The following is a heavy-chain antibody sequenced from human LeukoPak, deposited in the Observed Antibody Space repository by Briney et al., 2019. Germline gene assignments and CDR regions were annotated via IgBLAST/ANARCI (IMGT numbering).Heavy chain of an antibody. Sequence: SVKVSCKASGYTFTSNYIHWVRQAPGQGLEWMGGIIPIFGTANYAQKFQGRVTITADESTSTAYMELSSLRSEDTAVYYCARESPREGDVWGQGTTVTVSS. V-gene: IGHV1-69*13. J-gene: IGHJ6*02. CDR3: ARESPREGDV. CDR2: IIPIFGTA. CDR1: GYTFTSNY.